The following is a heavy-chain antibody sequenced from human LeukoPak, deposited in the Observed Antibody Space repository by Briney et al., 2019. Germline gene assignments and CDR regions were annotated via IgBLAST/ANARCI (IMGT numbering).Heavy chain of an antibody. V-gene: IGHV1-18*01. CDR1: GYTFTSYG. D-gene: IGHD2-2*01. Sequence: ASVKVSCKASGYTFTSYGISWVRQAPGQGLEWMGWISAYNGNTNYAQKLQGRVTMTTDTSTSTAYMELRSLRSDDTAVYYCARKGVPAASDHYYYIDVWGQGTTVTVSS. J-gene: IGHJ6*03. CDR2: ISAYNGNT. CDR3: ARKGVPAASDHYYYIDV.